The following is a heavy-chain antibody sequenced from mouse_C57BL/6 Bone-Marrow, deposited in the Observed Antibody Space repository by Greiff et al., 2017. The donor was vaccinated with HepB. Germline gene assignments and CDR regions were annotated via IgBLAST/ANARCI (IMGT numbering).Heavy chain of an antibody. CDR2: ISYDGSN. J-gene: IGHJ2*01. CDR3: AREGLREDFDY. Sequence: VQLKESGPGLVKPSQSLSLTCSVTGYSITSCYYWNWIRQFPGNKLEWMGYISYDGSNNYNPTFKNRISLTRDTSKNQFFLKLKSVTTEDTATYYCAREGLREDFDYWGQGTTLTVSS. CDR1: GYSITSCYY. D-gene: IGHD2-2*01. V-gene: IGHV3-6*01.